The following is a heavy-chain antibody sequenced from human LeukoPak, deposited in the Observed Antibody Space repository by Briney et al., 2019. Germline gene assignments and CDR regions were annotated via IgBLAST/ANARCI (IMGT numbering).Heavy chain of an antibody. D-gene: IGHD6-13*01. CDR2: ISAYNGDT. V-gene: IGHV1-18*01. Sequence: GASVKVSCKASGYTFTSYGFSWVRQAPGQGLEWMGWISAYNGDTKYALNLQGRVTMTTDTSTSTAYMELRSLRSDDTAVYYCARDAAYSSSWYGSTEYFQHWGQGTLVTVSS. CDR1: GYTFTSYG. J-gene: IGHJ1*01. CDR3: ARDAAYSSSWYGSTEYFQH.